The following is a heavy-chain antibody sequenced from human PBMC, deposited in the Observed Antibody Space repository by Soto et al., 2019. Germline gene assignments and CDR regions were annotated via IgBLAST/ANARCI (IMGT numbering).Heavy chain of an antibody. CDR2: IYWDDNK. J-gene: IGHJ4*02. D-gene: IGHD5-12*01. Sequence: QITLKESGPTLVKPTQTLTLTCTFSRFSLSTSDVGVGWIRQPPGKALEWLALIYWDDNKRYSASLKSRLTISKDTSKNQVFLTMTNMDPADTGTYFCARRRPRGYGYFAYWGQGTVVSVSS. V-gene: IGHV2-5*02. CDR3: ARRRPRGYGYFAY. CDR1: RFSLSTSDVG.